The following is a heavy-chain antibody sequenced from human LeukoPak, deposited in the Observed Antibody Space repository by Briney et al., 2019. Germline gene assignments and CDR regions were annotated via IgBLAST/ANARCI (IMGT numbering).Heavy chain of an antibody. Sequence: ASVKVPCKASGYTFTSYDINWVRQATGQGLEWMGWMNPNSGNTGYAQKFQGRVTMTRNTSISTAYMELSSLRSEDTAVYYCARVRGSYSRFDPWGQGTLVTVSS. CDR3: ARVRGSYSRFDP. CDR1: GYTFTSYD. D-gene: IGHD1-26*01. CDR2: MNPNSGNT. V-gene: IGHV1-8*01. J-gene: IGHJ5*02.